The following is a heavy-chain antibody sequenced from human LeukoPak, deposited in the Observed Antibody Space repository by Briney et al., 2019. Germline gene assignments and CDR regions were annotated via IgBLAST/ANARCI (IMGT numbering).Heavy chain of an antibody. J-gene: IGHJ5*02. CDR1: GYTFTSYG. Sequence: ASVKVSCKASGYTFTSYGISWVRQAPGQGLEWMGWISAYNGNTNYAQKLQGRVTMTTDTSTSTAYMELRSLRSDDTAVYYCARDLYDFWSGYYEKRAGWFDPWGQGTLVTVSS. CDR3: ARDLYDFWSGYYEKRAGWFDP. CDR2: ISAYNGNT. V-gene: IGHV1-18*01. D-gene: IGHD3-3*01.